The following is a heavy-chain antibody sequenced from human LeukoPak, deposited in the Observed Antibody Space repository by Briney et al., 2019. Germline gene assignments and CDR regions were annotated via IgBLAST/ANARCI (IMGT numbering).Heavy chain of an antibody. CDR2: INPSSGGT. CDR3: ARDRGFGELLPDFDY. V-gene: IGHV1-2*04. Sequence: ASVKVSCKASGYTFTGYYMHWVRQAPGQGLEWMGWINPSSGGTNYALKFQGWVTMTRDTSISTAYMELSRLRSDDTAVYYCARDRGFGELLPDFDYWGQGTLVTVSS. D-gene: IGHD3-10*01. J-gene: IGHJ4*02. CDR1: GYTFTGYY.